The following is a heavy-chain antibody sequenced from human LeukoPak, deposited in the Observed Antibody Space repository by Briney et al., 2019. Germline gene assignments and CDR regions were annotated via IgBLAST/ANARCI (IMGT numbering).Heavy chain of an antibody. Sequence: PGGSLRLSCAASGFSFGTYGMHWVRQAPGKGLEWVAAIWYDGNNKYYADSVKGRFTISRDNSKKTLYLEMNSLRADDTAVFYCARDPGSGTSLSYFDFWGQGTLVTVS. CDR3: ARDPGSGTSLSYFDF. D-gene: IGHD3-10*01. J-gene: IGHJ4*02. CDR2: IWYDGNNK. V-gene: IGHV3-33*01. CDR1: GFSFGTYG.